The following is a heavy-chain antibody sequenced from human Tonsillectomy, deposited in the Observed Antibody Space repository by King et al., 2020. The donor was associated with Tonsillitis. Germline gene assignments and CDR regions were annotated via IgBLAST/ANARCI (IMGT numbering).Heavy chain of an antibody. CDR3: AREESRTIFGSHRSAFDY. V-gene: IGHV3-11*01. CDR2: ISSSGSTI. D-gene: IGHD3-3*01. Sequence: VQLVESGGGLVKPGGSLRLSCAASGFTFSVYYMSLIRQAPGKGLEWVSYISSSGSTIYYADSVKGRFTISRDNAKNSLYLQKNSLRAEDTAVHYCAREESRTIFGSHRSAFDYWGQGTLVTVSS. J-gene: IGHJ4*02. CDR1: GFTFSVYY.